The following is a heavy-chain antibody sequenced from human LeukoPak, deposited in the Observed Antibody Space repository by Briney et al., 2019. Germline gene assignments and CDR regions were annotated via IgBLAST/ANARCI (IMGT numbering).Heavy chain of an antibody. CDR3: AKDRPFGSYGSNGYYFDY. CDR2: IWYDGSNK. Sequence: GRSLRLSCAASGFTFSSYGMHWVRQAPGKGLEWVAVIWYDGSNKYYADSVKGRFTISRDNSKNTLYLQMNSLRAEDTAVYYCAKDRPFGSYGSNGYYFDYWSQGTLVTVSS. J-gene: IGHJ4*02. D-gene: IGHD5-18*01. V-gene: IGHV3-33*06. CDR1: GFTFSSYG.